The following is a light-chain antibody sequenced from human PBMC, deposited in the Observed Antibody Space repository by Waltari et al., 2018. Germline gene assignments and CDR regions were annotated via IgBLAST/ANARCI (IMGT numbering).Light chain of an antibody. J-gene: IGLJ3*02. V-gene: IGLV2-14*03. CDR3: SSYTSSSTWV. CDR2: DVS. Sequence: YQHHPSKSPKLLFYDVSKRPSGVSNRFSGSKSGNPASLTISGLQAEDEADYYCSSYTSSSTWVFGGGTKLTVL.